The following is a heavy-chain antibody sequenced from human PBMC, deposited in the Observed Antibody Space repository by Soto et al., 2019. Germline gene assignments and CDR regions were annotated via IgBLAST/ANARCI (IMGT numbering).Heavy chain of an antibody. CDR1: GYSFTSYW. CDR2: IYPGDSDT. CDR3: AGGGVRGVITRTRDYYGMDV. V-gene: IGHV5-51*01. J-gene: IGHJ6*02. Sequence: PGESLKISCKGFGYSFTSYWIGWVRQMPGKGLELMGIIYPGDSDTRYSPSFQGQVTISADKSISTAYLQWSSLKASDTAMYYCAGGGVRGVITRTRDYYGMDVWGQGTTVTAP. D-gene: IGHD3-10*01.